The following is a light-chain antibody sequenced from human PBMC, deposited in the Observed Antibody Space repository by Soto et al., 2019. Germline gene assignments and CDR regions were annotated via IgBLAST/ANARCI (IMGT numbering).Light chain of an antibody. CDR2: ASS. CDR3: SSYTSGSTLYV. CDR1: SSDVGSYNY. V-gene: IGLV2-14*01. Sequence: LTQPASVSGSPGQSITISCTGTSSDVGSYNYVSWYQQHPGKAPRLMIYASSNRPSGVSHRFSGSRSGNTASLTISGLQAEDEADYFCSSYTSGSTLYVFGSGTRSPS. J-gene: IGLJ1*01.